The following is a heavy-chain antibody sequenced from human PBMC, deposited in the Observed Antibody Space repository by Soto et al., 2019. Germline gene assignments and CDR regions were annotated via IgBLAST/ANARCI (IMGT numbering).Heavy chain of an antibody. J-gene: IGHJ3*02. D-gene: IGHD3-16*01. CDR3: ARDRGDMITENDAFDI. V-gene: IGHV3-48*01. CDR2: ISSSSSTI. Sequence: GGSLRLSCAASGFTFSGYSMNWVRQATGKGLEWVSYISSSSSTIYYADSVKGRFTISRDNAKNSLYLQMNSLRAEDTAVYYCARDRGDMITENDAFDIWGQGTMVTVSS. CDR1: GFTFSGYS.